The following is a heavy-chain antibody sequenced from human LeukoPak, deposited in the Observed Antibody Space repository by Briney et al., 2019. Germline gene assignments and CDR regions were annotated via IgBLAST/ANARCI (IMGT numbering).Heavy chain of an antibody. CDR3: ARDGTFYGGNEN. CDR1: GFTFSNAW. D-gene: IGHD4-23*01. J-gene: IGHJ4*02. Sequence: GGSLTLSCAASGFTFSNAWMSWVRQAPGKGLEWVSVIYSGGSTYYADSVKGRFTISRDNSKNTLYLQMNSLRAEDTAVYYCARDGTFYGGNENWGQGTLVTVSS. CDR2: IYSGGST. V-gene: IGHV3-53*01.